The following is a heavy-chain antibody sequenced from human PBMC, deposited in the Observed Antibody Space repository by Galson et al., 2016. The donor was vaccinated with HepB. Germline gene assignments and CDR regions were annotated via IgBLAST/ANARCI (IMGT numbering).Heavy chain of an antibody. Sequence: SLRLSCAASGFTFSSRWMHWVRQAPGKGLVWVSRIESDGSSTTYADSVKGRFTISRDNAKNTLYLQMHSLRAEDTAVYYCARGQYCTDDSCLLSNFMDVWGKGTTVTVSS. J-gene: IGHJ6*03. D-gene: IGHD2-8*01. V-gene: IGHV3-74*01. CDR3: ARGQYCTDDSCLLSNFMDV. CDR2: IESDGSST. CDR1: GFTFSSRW.